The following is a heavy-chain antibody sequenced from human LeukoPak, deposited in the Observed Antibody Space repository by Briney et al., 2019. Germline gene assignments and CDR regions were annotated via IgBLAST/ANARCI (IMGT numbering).Heavy chain of an antibody. V-gene: IGHV3-23*01. J-gene: IGHJ4*02. CDR2: ISNSGSTT. Sequence: PGGSLRLSCVASGFSFSRYAMIWVRQAPGQGLEWVSGISNSGSTTYYADSVKGRFTISRDNSRNTLYLQMNSLRAEDTAVYFCAKSPPGNFDYWGQGTLVTVSS. CDR1: GFSFSRYA. CDR3: AKSPPGNFDY. D-gene: IGHD1-26*01.